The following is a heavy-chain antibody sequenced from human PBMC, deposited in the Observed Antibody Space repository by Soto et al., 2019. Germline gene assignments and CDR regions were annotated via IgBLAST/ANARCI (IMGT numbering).Heavy chain of an antibody. D-gene: IGHD3-9*01. Sequence: GGSLRLSCAASGFTFSSYAMNWVRQAPGKGLEWVSVISGSSSTTFYADSVKGRFSISRDNSKKEVYLQMNSLRAEDTALYFCAKGLSPSYYDILTGPDYWGQGTQVTVSS. CDR2: ISGSSSTT. CDR1: GFTFSSYA. CDR3: AKGLSPSYYDILTGPDY. J-gene: IGHJ4*02. V-gene: IGHV3-23*01.